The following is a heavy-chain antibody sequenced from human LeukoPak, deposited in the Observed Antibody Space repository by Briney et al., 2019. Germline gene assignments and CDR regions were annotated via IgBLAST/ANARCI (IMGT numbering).Heavy chain of an antibody. D-gene: IGHD3-10*01. J-gene: IGHJ4*02. V-gene: IGHV1-46*01. CDR3: ARDLYSRRMNYYGSGSYFAY. CDR2: INPSGGST. CDR1: GYTFTSYY. Sequence: GASVKVSCKASGYTFTSYYMHWVRQAPGQGLEWMGIINPSGGSTSYAQKFQGRVTMTRDTSTSTVYMELGSLRSEDTAVYYCARDLYSRRMNYYGSGSYFAYWGQGTLVTVSS.